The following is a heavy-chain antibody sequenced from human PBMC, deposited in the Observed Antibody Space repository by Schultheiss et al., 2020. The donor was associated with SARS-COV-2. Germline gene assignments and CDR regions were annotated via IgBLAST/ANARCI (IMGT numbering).Heavy chain of an antibody. J-gene: IGHJ6*02. CDR2: VNHSGNT. V-gene: IGHV4-34*01. CDR3: ARDLNGEYSSGWTRQRYYYYYGMDV. CDR1: GFKFSDYG. Sequence: GSLRLSCAASGFKFSDYGTHWVRQAPGKGLEWIGEVNHSGNTNYNPSLKSRVTISVDTSKHQFSLRLRSATAADTAVYYCARDLNGEYSSGWTRQRYYYYYGMDVWGQGTTVTVSS. D-gene: IGHD6-19*01.